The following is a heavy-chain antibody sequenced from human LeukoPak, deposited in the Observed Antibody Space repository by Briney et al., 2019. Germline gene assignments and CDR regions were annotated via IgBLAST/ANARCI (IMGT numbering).Heavy chain of an antibody. Sequence: GGSLRLSCAASGFTFSSYWMSWVRQAPGKGLEWMANIKQDGSEKYYVDSVKGRFTISRDNAKNSLYLQMNSLRAEDTAVYYCARVVSFYCSSTSCSSDYFDYWGQGTLVTVSS. D-gene: IGHD2-2*01. CDR3: ARVVSFYCSSTSCSSDYFDY. CDR1: GFTFSSYW. CDR2: IKQDGSEK. V-gene: IGHV3-7*03. J-gene: IGHJ4*02.